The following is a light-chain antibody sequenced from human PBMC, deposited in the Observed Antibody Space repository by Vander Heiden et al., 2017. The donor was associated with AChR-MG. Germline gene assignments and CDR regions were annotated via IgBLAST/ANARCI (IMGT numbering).Light chain of an antibody. CDR1: QSVSIN. CDR3: QQYNNWPPLT. Sequence: EIVITQSPVTLSVSPGERATLSCRASQSVSINLAWYQQKPGQAPRLLIYGASTRAPGIPARFSGSGSGTEFTLTISSLQSEDFAVYYCQQYNNWPPLTFGGGTKVEIK. J-gene: IGKJ4*01. CDR2: GAS. V-gene: IGKV3-15*01.